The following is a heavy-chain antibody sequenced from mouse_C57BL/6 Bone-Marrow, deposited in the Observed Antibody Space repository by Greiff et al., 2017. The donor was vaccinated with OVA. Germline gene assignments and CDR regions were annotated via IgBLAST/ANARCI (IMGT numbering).Heavy chain of an antibody. CDR3: ATHHYYGSSYGY. J-gene: IGHJ2*01. CDR2: ISSGGSYT. CDR1: GFTFSSYG. Sequence: EVMLVESGGDLVKPGGSLKLSCAASGFTFSSYGMSWVRQTPDKRLEWVATISSGGSYTYYPDSVKGRSPISTDNAKNTLELETSSLKTEDTAMYYWATHHYYGSSYGYWGQGTTLTVSS. V-gene: IGHV5-6*02. D-gene: IGHD1-1*01.